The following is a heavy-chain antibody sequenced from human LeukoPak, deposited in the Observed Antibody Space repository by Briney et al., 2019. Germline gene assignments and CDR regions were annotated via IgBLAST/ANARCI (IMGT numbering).Heavy chain of an antibody. V-gene: IGHV4-31*03. CDR1: GGSISSGGYY. CDR2: IYYSGST. D-gene: IGHD1-26*01. CDR3: AREDSGSYPYFDY. J-gene: IGHJ4*02. Sequence: SQTLSLTCTVSGGSISSGGYYWSWIRQHPGKGLEWIGYIYYSGSTYYNPSLKSRVTISVDTSKNQFSLKLSSVTAADTAVYYCAREDSGSYPYFDYWGQGTLVTVSS.